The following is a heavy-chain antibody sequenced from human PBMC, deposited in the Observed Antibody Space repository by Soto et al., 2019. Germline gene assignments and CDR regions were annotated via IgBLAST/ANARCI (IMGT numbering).Heavy chain of an antibody. CDR2: INHSGST. J-gene: IGHJ4*02. Sequence: SETLSLTCRVSDGSMNSDSSYWGWIRQPPGKGLEWIGVINHSGSTYHNLSLKGRVTMSVDASRNQFSLKLTSMTAADTAVYYCARLGGYVSVGYYYLWDSWGQGTLVTVS. V-gene: IGHV4-39*01. CDR3: ARLGGYVSVGYYYLWDS. CDR1: DGSMNSDSSY. D-gene: IGHD3-22*01.